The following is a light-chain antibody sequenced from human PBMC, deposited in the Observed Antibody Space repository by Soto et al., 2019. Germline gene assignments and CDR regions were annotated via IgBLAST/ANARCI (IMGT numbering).Light chain of an antibody. Sequence: QSALTQPRSVSGSPGQSVIISCTGTSSDVGGYNYVSWFQQHPGKAPKVMIYDVSKRPSGVPDRFSGSKSGNTASLTISGLQAEDEADYYCCSYAGTYIYVFGTGTKVTVL. CDR1: SSDVGGYNY. CDR2: DVS. CDR3: CSYAGTYIYV. J-gene: IGLJ1*01. V-gene: IGLV2-11*01.